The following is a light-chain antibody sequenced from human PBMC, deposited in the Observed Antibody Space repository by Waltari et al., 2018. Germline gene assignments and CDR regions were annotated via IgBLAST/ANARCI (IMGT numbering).Light chain of an antibody. CDR2: AAS. CDR3: QQGYNSPPT. J-gene: IGKJ2*01. CDR1: QHVVTY. Sequence: DIQLTQSPSSLYESVGNRVTVHCRASQHVVTYLNWYQQQPGKAPKLLIYAASSLNTGVPSRFSGSGSGTEFSLTISSLQPEDFATYYCQQGYNSPPTFGQGTKLESK. V-gene: IGKV1-39*01.